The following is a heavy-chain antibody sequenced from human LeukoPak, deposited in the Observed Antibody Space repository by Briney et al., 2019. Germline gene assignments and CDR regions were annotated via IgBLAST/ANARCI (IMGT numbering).Heavy chain of an antibody. V-gene: IGHV4-39*01. CDR3: ARWVFGVVIEYPDY. J-gene: IGHJ4*02. D-gene: IGHD3-3*01. CDR2: IYYSGST. CDR1: GGSISSSSYY. Sequence: PSETLSLTCSVSGGSISSSSYYWGWIRQPLGRGLEWIGSIYYSGSTYYNTSLKSRVTISVDTSKNQFSLKLNSVTAADTAVYYCARWVFGVVIEYPDYWGQGTLVTVSS.